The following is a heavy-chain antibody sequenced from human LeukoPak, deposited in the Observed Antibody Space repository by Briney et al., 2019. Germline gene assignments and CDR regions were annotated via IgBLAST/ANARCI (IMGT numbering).Heavy chain of an antibody. CDR3: AKGLRSGGSCYSPDDY. V-gene: IGHV3-23*01. Sequence: SGGSLRLSCAASGFTFSSYAMSWVRQAPGKGLEWVSAISGSGGSTYYADSVKGRFTISRDNSKNTLYLQMNSLRAEDTAVYYCAKGLRSGGSCYSPDDYWGQGTLVTVSS. CDR1: GFTFSSYA. D-gene: IGHD2-15*01. CDR2: ISGSGGST. J-gene: IGHJ4*02.